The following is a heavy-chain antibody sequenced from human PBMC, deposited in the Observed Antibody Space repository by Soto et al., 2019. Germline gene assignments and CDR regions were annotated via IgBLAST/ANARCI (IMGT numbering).Heavy chain of an antibody. V-gene: IGHV4-61*08. Sequence: SETLSLTCAVSGGSISSGGYSWSWIQQPPGKGLEWIGYIYYSGSTNYNPSLKSRVTISVDTSKNQFSLKLSSVTAADTAVYYCARQQWLVLNAFDIWGQGTMVTVSS. D-gene: IGHD6-19*01. CDR3: ARQQWLVLNAFDI. J-gene: IGHJ3*02. CDR2: IYYSGST. CDR1: GGSISSGGYS.